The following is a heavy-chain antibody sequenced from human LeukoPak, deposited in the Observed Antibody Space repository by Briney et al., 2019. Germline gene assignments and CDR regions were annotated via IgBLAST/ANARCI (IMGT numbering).Heavy chain of an antibody. CDR3: AKDIFSVTTDYYYGMDV. Sequence: PGGSLRLSCAASGFTFSSYGMHWVRQAPGKGLEWVAVISYDGSNKYYADSVKGRFTISRDNSKNTLYLQMNSLRAEDTAVYYCAKDIFSVTTDYYYGMDVWGQGTTVTVSS. D-gene: IGHD4-17*01. J-gene: IGHJ6*02. CDR1: GFTFSSYG. V-gene: IGHV3-30*18. CDR2: ISYDGSNK.